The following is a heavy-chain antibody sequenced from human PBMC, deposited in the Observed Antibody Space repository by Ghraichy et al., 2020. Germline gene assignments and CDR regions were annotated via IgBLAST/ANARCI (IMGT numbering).Heavy chain of an antibody. D-gene: IGHD4-11*01. V-gene: IGHV3-74*01. Sequence: GGSLRLSCAASGFTFSSYWMHWVRQAPGKGLVWVSRINSDGGSTTYADSVKGRFTISRDNAKNTLYLQMNSLRAEDTAVYYCARPTVTNYGMDVWGQGTTVTVSS. CDR2: INSDGGST. J-gene: IGHJ6*02. CDR3: ARPTVTNYGMDV. CDR1: GFTFSSYW.